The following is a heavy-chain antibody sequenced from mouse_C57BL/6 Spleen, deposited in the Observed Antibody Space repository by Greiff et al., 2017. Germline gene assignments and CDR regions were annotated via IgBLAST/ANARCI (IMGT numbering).Heavy chain of an antibody. V-gene: IGHV1-39*01. CDR1: GYSFTDYN. CDR2: INPNYGTT. J-gene: IGHJ4*01. D-gene: IGHD1-1*01. CDR3: ASLYYYGSSYAMDY. Sequence: EVQLQESGPELVKPGASVKISCKASGYSFTDYNMNWVKQSNGKSLEWIGVINPNYGTTSYNQKFKGKATLTVDQSSSTAYMQLNSLTSEDSAVYYCASLYYYGSSYAMDYWGQGTSVTVSS.